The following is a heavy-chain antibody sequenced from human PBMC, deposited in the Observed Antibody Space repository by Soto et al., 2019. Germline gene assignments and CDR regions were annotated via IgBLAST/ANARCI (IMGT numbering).Heavy chain of an antibody. CDR1: GYPFTSYG. D-gene: IGHD2-15*01. CDR3: AGGCPSGYPGSSRPPLDY. J-gene: IGHJ4*02. V-gene: IGHV1-18*01. Sequence: QVQLVQSGAEVKKPGASVKVSCEASGYPFTSYGISWVRQAPGQGLEWMGWISASNGNTEYAQKLQDRVTMSTDTSKSNGYMELRSLRSEDSAGYYLAGGCPSGYPGSSRPPLDYWGQGTLVTISS. CDR2: ISASNGNT.